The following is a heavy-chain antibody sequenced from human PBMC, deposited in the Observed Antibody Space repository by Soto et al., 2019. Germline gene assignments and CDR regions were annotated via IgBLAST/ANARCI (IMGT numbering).Heavy chain of an antibody. J-gene: IGHJ3*02. CDR3: ARSKGVLDTALVVDAFDI. CDR2: IYYSGST. D-gene: IGHD5-18*01. Sequence: QLHMQESGPGLVKPSETLSLTCTVSGGSINSSSYYWVWIRQSPGMGLEWLGGIYYSGSTYYNPSLKSRVTISVDTSKNQFSLELTSVTAADTAVYYCARSKGVLDTALVVDAFDIWGQGTVVTVSS. V-gene: IGHV4-39*01. CDR1: GGSINSSSYY.